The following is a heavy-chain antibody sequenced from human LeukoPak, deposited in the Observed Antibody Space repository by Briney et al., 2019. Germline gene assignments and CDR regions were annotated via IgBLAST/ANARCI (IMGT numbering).Heavy chain of an antibody. CDR1: GFTFSSYG. Sequence: PGRSLRLSCAASGFTFSSYGMHWVRQAPGKGLEWVAVIWYDGSNKYYADSVKGRFTISRDNSKNTLYLQKNSLRAEDTAVYYCARAYCSGGSCYSDFDYWGQGTLVTVSS. CDR2: IWYDGSNK. V-gene: IGHV3-33*01. CDR3: ARAYCSGGSCYSDFDY. D-gene: IGHD2-15*01. J-gene: IGHJ4*02.